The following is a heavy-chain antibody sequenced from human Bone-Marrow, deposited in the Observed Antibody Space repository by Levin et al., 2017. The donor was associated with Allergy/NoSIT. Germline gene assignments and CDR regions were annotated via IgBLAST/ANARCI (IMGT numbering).Heavy chain of an antibody. V-gene: IGHV3-21*01. Sequence: GESLKISCAASGFTFSSYSMNWVRQAPGKGLEWVSSISSSSSYIYYADSVKGRFTISRDNAKNSLYLQMNSLRAEDTAVYYCARGPLPQKLGAFDIWGQGTMVTVSS. J-gene: IGHJ3*02. CDR1: GFTFSSYS. CDR3: ARGPLPQKLGAFDI. D-gene: IGHD1-26*01. CDR2: ISSSSSYI.